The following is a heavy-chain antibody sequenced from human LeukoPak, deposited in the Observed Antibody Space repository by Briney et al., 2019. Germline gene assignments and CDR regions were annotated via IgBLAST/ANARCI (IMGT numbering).Heavy chain of an antibody. CDR2: INHSGST. Sequence: GSLRLSCVVSGFSVSTNYMSWVRQPPGKGLEWIGEINHSGSTNYNPSLKSRVTISVDTSKNQFSLKLSSVTAADTAVYYCARGSKGYYYGSGRPFDYWGQGTLVTFSS. V-gene: IGHV4-34*01. CDR3: ARGSKGYYYGSGRPFDY. J-gene: IGHJ4*02. CDR1: GFSVSTNY. D-gene: IGHD3-10*01.